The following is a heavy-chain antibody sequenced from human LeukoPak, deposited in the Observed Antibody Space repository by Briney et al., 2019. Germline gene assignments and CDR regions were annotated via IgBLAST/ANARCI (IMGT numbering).Heavy chain of an antibody. Sequence: AGGSLRLSCAASGFTFSSYAMRWVRQAPGKGLEWVSAISGSGGSTYYADSVKGRFTISRDNSKNTLYLQMNSLRAEDTAVYYCAKNTIFGVVIILLFDYWGQGTLVTVSS. J-gene: IGHJ4*02. D-gene: IGHD3-3*01. V-gene: IGHV3-23*01. CDR3: AKNTIFGVVIILLFDY. CDR1: GFTFSSYA. CDR2: ISGSGGST.